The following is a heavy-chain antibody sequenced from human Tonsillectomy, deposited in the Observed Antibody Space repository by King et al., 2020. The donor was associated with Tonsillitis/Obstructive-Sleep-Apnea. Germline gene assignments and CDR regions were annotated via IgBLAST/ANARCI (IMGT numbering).Heavy chain of an antibody. CDR1: GYSFTSYW. CDR2: IYPGDSDT. CDR3: ARSERGDFDAEYFQH. D-gene: IGHD3-9*01. Sequence: GQLVQSGAEVKKPGESLKISCKGSGYSFTSYWIGWVRQMPGKGLEWMGLIYPGDSDTRYSPSFQGQVTISADKSISTAYLQWSSLKASDTAMYYCARSERGDFDAEYFQHWGQGTLVTVSS. V-gene: IGHV5-51*01. J-gene: IGHJ1*01.